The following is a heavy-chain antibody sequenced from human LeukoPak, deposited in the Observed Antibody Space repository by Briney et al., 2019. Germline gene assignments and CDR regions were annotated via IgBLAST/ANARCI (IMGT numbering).Heavy chain of an antibody. Sequence: GGSLRLSCAASGFTFSSYAMSWVRQVPGKGLEWVSVISGSGDNTYYADSVKGRFTISRDNSKNMLYLQMNSLRAEDTAVYYCALPIGNYYYYYGMDVWGQGTTVTVSS. CDR1: GFTFSSYA. D-gene: IGHD1-26*01. CDR3: ALPIGNYYYYYGMDV. J-gene: IGHJ6*02. V-gene: IGHV3-23*01. CDR2: ISGSGDNT.